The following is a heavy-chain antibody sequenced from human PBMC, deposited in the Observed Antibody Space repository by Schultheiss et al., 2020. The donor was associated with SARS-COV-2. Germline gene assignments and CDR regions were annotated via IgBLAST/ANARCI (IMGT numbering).Heavy chain of an antibody. CDR1: GSSISGYF. J-gene: IGHJ4*02. V-gene: IGHV4-59*01. CDR2: IYYTGIT. D-gene: IGHD5-24*01. Sequence: SETLSLTCTVSGSSISGYFWTWIRQPPGKGLEQVGNIYYTGITKYSPSLKSRITISVDTSKKQFSLKLGSVTAADTALYYCARAARVESLFSVRGGSFDFWGRGALVTVSS. CDR3: ARAARVESLFSVRGGSFDF.